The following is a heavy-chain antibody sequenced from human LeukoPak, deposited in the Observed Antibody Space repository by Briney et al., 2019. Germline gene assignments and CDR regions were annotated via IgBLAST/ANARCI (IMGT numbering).Heavy chain of an antibody. D-gene: IGHD3-9*01. V-gene: IGHV3-23*01. CDR1: GFTFSSYG. J-gene: IGHJ6*03. CDR3: AKALDIGGGLYYYYYMDV. CDR2: ISGSGSST. Sequence: GGSLRLSCAASGFTFSSYGMSWVRQAPGKGLEWVSAISGSGSSTYYADSVKGRFTISRDNSKNTLYLQMNSLRAEDTAVYYCAKALDIGGGLYYYYYMDVWGKGTTVTISS.